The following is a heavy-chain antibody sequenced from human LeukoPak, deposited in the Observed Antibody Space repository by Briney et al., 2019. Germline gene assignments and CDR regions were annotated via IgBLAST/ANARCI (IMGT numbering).Heavy chain of an antibody. CDR2: INPSGGST. D-gene: IGHD6-13*01. CDR3: ARDRYSSSWGGWFDP. V-gene: IGHV1-46*01. Sequence: GASVKVSCKASGYTFTSYYMHWVRQAPGQGLEWMGIINPSGGSTSYAQKFQGRVTMARDTSTSTVYMELSSLRSEDTAVYYCARDRYSSSWGGWFDPWGQGTLVTVSS. CDR1: GYTFTSYY. J-gene: IGHJ5*02.